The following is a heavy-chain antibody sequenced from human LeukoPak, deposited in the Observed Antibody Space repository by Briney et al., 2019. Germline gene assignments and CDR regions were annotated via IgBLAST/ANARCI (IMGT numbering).Heavy chain of an antibody. V-gene: IGHV4-61*03. D-gene: IGHD3-16*01. J-gene: IGHJ4*02. CDR3: ARDRLGGAVASWIPDY. Sequence: SSETPSLTCTVSGASVSSDNYYWSWIRQPPGKRLEWIGSVYHSGSTDYNPSLRSRVTISVDMSKNHFSLKVTSVTAADTAIYYCARDRLGGAVASWIPDYWGQGILVTLSS. CDR1: GASVSSDNYY. CDR2: VYHSGST.